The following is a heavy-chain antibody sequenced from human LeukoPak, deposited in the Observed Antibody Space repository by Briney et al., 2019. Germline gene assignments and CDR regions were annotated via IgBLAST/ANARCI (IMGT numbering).Heavy chain of an antibody. V-gene: IGHV3-23*01. CDR2: ISGSGGST. D-gene: IGHD1-26*01. Sequence: PGGSLRLSCAASGFTFSSYSMNWVRQAPGKGLEWVSAISGSGGSTYYADSVKGRFTISRDNSKNTLYLQMNSLRAEDMAVYYCAKDREGGSALYFDYWGQGTLVTVSS. CDR1: GFTFSSYS. CDR3: AKDREGGSALYFDY. J-gene: IGHJ4*02.